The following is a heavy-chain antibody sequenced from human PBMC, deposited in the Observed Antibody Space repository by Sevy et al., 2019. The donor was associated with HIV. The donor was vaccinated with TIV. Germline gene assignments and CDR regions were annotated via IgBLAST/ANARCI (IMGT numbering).Heavy chain of an antibody. CDR3: AKGIWYSNGWYSWFDS. J-gene: IGHJ5*01. V-gene: IGHV3-9*01. Sequence: SLRLSCVASGFTFDDYAMHWVRQAPGKGPEWVSGSSWNSGSIGYAESVKGRFTISRDNAKNSLYLQMNSLRVEDTALYYCAKGIWYSNGWYSWFDSWGQGTLVSVSS. D-gene: IGHD6-19*01. CDR1: GFTFDDYA. CDR2: SSWNSGSI.